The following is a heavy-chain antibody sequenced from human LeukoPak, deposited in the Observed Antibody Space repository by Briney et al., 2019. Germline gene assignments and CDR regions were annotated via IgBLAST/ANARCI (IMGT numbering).Heavy chain of an antibody. CDR3: ARGPHHDYGDYVGY. V-gene: IGHV1-2*02. CDR1: GYTFTVYY. D-gene: IGHD4-17*01. J-gene: IGHJ4*02. CDR2: INPNSGGT. Sequence: GASVKVSCKASGYTFTVYYMHWVRQAPGQGLEWMGWINPNSGGTNYAQKFQGRVTMTRDTSISTAYMELSRLRSDDTAVYYCARGPHHDYGDYVGYWGQGTLVTVSS.